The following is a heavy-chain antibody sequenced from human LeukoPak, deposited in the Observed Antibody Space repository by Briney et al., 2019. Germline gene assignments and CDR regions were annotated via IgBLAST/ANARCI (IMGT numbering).Heavy chain of an antibody. Sequence: SETLSLTCAVYGGSFSGYYWSWIRQPPGKGLEWIGEINHSGSTNYNPSLKSRVTISVDTSKNQFSLKLSSVTAADTAVYYCARFNSGYSYGGNDAFDIWGQGTMVTVSS. D-gene: IGHD5-18*01. J-gene: IGHJ3*02. CDR1: GGSFSGYY. CDR3: ARFNSGYSYGGNDAFDI. V-gene: IGHV4-34*01. CDR2: INHSGST.